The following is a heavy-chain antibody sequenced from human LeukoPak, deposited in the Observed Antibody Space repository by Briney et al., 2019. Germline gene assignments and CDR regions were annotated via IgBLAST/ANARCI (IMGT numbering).Heavy chain of an antibody. V-gene: IGHV4-59*08. CDR2: IYYSGST. CDR3: ARNPRLRYFVWLFDY. D-gene: IGHD3-9*01. CDR1: GGSISSYY. Sequence: KPSETLSLTCTVSGGSISSYYWSWIRQPPGKGLEWIGYIYYSGSTNYNPSLKSRVTISVDTSKNQFSLKLSSVTAADTAVYYCARNPRLRYFVWLFDYWGQGTLVTVSS. J-gene: IGHJ4*02.